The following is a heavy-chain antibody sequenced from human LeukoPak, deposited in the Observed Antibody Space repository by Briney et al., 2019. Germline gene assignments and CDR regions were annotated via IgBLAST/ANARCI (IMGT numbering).Heavy chain of an antibody. CDR3: ASPLAGYCRGGSCYDGDYYYGMDV. Sequence: ASVKVSCKASGYTFTSYGISWVRQAPGQGLEWMGWISAYNGNTNYAQKLQGRVTMTTDTSTSTAYMELRSLRSDDTAVHYCASPLAGYCRGGSCYDGDYYYGMDVWGQGTTVTVSS. D-gene: IGHD2-15*01. V-gene: IGHV1-18*01. CDR1: GYTFTSYG. CDR2: ISAYNGNT. J-gene: IGHJ6*02.